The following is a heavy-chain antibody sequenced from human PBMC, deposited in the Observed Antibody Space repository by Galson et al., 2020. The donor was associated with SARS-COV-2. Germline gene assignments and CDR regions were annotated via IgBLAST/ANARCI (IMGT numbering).Heavy chain of an antibody. J-gene: IGHJ4*02. CDR2: ISYDGSNK. CDR1: GFTFSSYG. D-gene: IGHD1-7*01. V-gene: IGHV3-30*18. Sequence: GGSLRLSCAASGFTFSSYGMHWVRQAPGKGLEWVAVISYDGSNKYYADSVKGRFTISRDNSKNTLYLQMNSLRAEDTAVYYCAKDRRNYALRGLSGFDYWGQGTLVTVSS. CDR3: AKDRRNYALRGLSGFDY.